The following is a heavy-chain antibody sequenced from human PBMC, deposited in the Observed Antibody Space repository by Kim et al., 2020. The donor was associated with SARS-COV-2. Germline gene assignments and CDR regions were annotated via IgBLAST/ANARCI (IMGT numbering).Heavy chain of an antibody. CDR2: ISSSGTTI. CDR3: ARVSPRYCTNGVCSFDY. CDR1: GFTFSSYE. V-gene: IGHV3-48*03. Sequence: GGSLRLSCAASGFTFSSYEMNWVRQAPGKGLEWVSYISSSGTTIYYAVSVRGRFTISRDNAKNSLYLQMNSLRAEDTAVYYCARVSPRYCTNGVCSFDYWGQGTLDTVSS. J-gene: IGHJ4*02. D-gene: IGHD2-8*01.